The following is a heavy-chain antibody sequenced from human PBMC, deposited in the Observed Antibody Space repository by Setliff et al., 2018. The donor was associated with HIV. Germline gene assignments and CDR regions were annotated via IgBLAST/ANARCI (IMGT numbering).Heavy chain of an antibody. Sequence: PSETLSLTCAVYGGSFSNYYWSWIRQPPGKGLAWIGEINHRGSTNYNPSLKSRVSISVDTSKNQFSLKLSPVTAADTAVYYCARCRGTLYYFDYWGQGT. D-gene: IGHD1-1*01. CDR1: GGSFSNYY. CDR2: INHRGST. V-gene: IGHV4-34*01. J-gene: IGHJ4*02. CDR3: ARCRGTLYYFDY.